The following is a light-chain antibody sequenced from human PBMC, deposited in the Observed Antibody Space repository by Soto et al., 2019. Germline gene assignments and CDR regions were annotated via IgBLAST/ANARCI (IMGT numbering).Light chain of an antibody. Sequence: QLVLTQPPSVSAAPGQKVTISCSGSTSNVGTKHVSWYQQFPGTVPKVLIYDNDKRRSGIPDRFSGSRSGTTATLAITGLQSGDEADYYCASWDTSLTVAIFGGGTKLTVL. J-gene: IGLJ2*01. CDR3: ASWDTSLTVAI. CDR1: TSNVGTKH. V-gene: IGLV1-51*01. CDR2: DND.